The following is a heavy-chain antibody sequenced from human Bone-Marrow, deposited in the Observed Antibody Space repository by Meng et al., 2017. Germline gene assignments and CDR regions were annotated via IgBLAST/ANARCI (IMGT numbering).Heavy chain of an antibody. CDR1: GFTFSIHG. Sequence: GESLKISCTASGFTFSIHGMHWVRQAPGKGLEWVAVIWYDGNNKYYAESVKGRFIISRDNSKSTVYLQMNSLRADDTAFYYCARDTGYCSSWPGRRYYGMDVWGQGTTVTVSS. J-gene: IGHJ6*02. CDR3: ARDTGYCSSWPGRRYYGMDV. V-gene: IGHV3-33*01. CDR2: IWYDGNNK. D-gene: IGHD6-13*01.